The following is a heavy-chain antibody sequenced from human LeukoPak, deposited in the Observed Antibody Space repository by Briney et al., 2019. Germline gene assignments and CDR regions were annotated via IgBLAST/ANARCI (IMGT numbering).Heavy chain of an antibody. Sequence: PGGSLRLSCAASGFTFGDYDMSWVRQAPGKGLEWVSYISNSGNNIYYADSVKGRFTISRDNAKNSLYLQMNSLRAEDAALYYCATARGRHNFDCWGQGTLVTVPS. CDR3: ATARGRHNFDC. CDR2: ISNSGNNI. V-gene: IGHV3-11*04. J-gene: IGHJ4*02. D-gene: IGHD1-26*01. CDR1: GFTFGDYD.